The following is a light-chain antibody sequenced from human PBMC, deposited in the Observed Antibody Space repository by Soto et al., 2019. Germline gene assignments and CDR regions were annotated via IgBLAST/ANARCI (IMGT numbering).Light chain of an antibody. Sequence: DIQMTQSPSSLSASVGDRVTITCQASHDITSYLNWYQHKPGKAPKLLIYDAPILEAGVPSRYSGSGSGTDFTFTISSLQPEDVATYYCQKCDYLPIFGPGTTVDLK. CDR3: QKCDYLPI. CDR2: DAP. V-gene: IGKV1-33*01. CDR1: HDITSY. J-gene: IGKJ3*01.